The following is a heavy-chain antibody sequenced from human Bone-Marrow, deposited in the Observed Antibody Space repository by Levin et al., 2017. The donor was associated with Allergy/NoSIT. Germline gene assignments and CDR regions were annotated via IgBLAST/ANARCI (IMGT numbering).Heavy chain of an antibody. Sequence: PSETLSLTCTVSGDSIISAVYYWTWLRQTPGKGLEWLGYIFYSGNTHYNPSLKSRLTLSVDTSKNEFSLRLTSVTAADTAVYFCARGRDSSGWGYNWFDPWGRGSLVTVSS. CDR2: IFYSGNT. J-gene: IGHJ5*02. CDR1: GDSIISAVYY. D-gene: IGHD6-19*01. CDR3: ARGRDSSGWGYNWFDP. V-gene: IGHV4-30-4*01.